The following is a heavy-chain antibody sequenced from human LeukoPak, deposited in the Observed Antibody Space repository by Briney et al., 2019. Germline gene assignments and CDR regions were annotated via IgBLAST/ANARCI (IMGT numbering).Heavy chain of an antibody. V-gene: IGHV3-30*02. Sequence: GGSLRLSCAASGFTFSSYGMHWVRQAPGKGLEWVAFIRYDGSNKYYADSVKGRFTISRDNSKNTLYLQMNSLRAEDTAVYYCAKDRGDCSSTSCYEHYFDYWGQGTLVTVSS. CDR1: GFTFSSYG. CDR2: IRYDGSNK. CDR3: AKDRGDCSSTSCYEHYFDY. D-gene: IGHD2-2*01. J-gene: IGHJ4*02.